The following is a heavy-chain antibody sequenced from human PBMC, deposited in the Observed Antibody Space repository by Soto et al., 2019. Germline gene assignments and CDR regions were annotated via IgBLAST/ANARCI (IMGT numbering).Heavy chain of an antibody. Sequence: SETLSLTCTVSGGSISSGGYYWSWIRQHPGKGLEWIGYIYYSGSTYYNPSLKSRVTISVDTSKNQSSLKLSSVTAADTAVYYCTGYSGYDLHKCDYWGQGTLVTVSS. CDR3: TGYSGYDLHKCDY. CDR1: GGSISSGGYY. D-gene: IGHD5-12*01. V-gene: IGHV4-31*03. J-gene: IGHJ4*02. CDR2: IYYSGST.